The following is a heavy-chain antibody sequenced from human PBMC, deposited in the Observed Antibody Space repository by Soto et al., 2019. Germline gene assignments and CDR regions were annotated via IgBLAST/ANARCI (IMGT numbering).Heavy chain of an antibody. CDR2: IYYSGST. CDR1: GGSISSGGYY. CDR3: ARAYGSGYMDV. Sequence: QVQLQESGPGLVKPSQTLSLTCTVSGGSISSGGYYWSWIRQHPGKGLEWIGYIYYSGSTYYNPSLKXRXTXSXXTSKNQSPLKLSSVTAADTAVYSCARAYGSGYMDVWGQGTTVTVSS. J-gene: IGHJ6*02. D-gene: IGHD3-10*01. V-gene: IGHV4-31*03.